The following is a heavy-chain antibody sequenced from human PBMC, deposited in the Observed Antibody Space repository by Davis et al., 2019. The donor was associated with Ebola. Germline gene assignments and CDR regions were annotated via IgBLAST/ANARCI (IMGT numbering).Heavy chain of an antibody. CDR1: GYTFTGYY. V-gene: IGHV1-2*02. CDR3: ARVLCGGDCYLNWFDP. J-gene: IGHJ5*02. CDR2: INPNSGGT. D-gene: IGHD2-21*01. Sequence: ASVQVSCKASGYTFTGYYMHWVRQAPGQGLEWMGWINPNSGGTNYAQKFQGRVTMTRDTSISTAYMELSRLRSDDTAVYYCARVLCGGDCYLNWFDPWGQGTLVTVSS.